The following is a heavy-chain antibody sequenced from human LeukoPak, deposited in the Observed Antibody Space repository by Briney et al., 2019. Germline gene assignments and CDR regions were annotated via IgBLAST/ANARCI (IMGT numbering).Heavy chain of an antibody. V-gene: IGHV3-11*06. CDR2: ISSSSDST. CDR3: ARDHRLRYFDWSDFDY. Sequence: GGSLRLSCAASGFTFSDYYMTWIRQAPGKGLEWVSYISSSSDSTNYADSVKGRFTISRDNAKKSLYLQMNSLRAEDTAVYYCARDHRLRYFDWSDFDYWGQGTLVTVSS. D-gene: IGHD3-9*01. J-gene: IGHJ4*02. CDR1: GFTFSDYY.